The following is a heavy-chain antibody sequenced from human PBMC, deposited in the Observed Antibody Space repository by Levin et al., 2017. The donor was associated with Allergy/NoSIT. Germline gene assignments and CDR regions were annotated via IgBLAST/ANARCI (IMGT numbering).Heavy chain of an antibody. CDR3: AKDGAKYNWNYRNWFDP. J-gene: IGHJ5*02. Sequence: GESLKISCAASGFTFSSYAMSWVRQAPGKGLEWVSAISGSGGSTYYADSVKGRFTISRDNPKNTLYLQMNSLRGEDTAVYYCAKDGAKYNWNYRNWFDPWGQGTLVTVSS. CDR2: ISGSGGST. CDR1: GFTFSSYA. D-gene: IGHD1-7*01. V-gene: IGHV3-23*01.